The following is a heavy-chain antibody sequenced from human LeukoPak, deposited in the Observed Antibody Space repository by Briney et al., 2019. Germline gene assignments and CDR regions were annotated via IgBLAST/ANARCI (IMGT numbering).Heavy chain of an antibody. CDR3: ATDLWGSASFDY. CDR2: FDPEDGET. Sequence: GASVTVSCKVSGYTLTELSMHWVRQAPGKGLEWMGGFDPEDGETIYAQKFQGRVTMTEDTSSDTAYMELSSLRSEDTAVYYCATDLWGSASFDYWGQGTLVTVSS. CDR1: GYTLTELS. J-gene: IGHJ4*02. V-gene: IGHV1-24*01. D-gene: IGHD7-27*01.